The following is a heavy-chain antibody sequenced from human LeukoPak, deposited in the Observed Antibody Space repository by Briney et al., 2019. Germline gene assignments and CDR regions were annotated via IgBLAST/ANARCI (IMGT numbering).Heavy chain of an antibody. CDR2: INPNIGGT. CDR3: ARDHGDDAFDI. J-gene: IGHJ3*02. D-gene: IGHD3-3*01. CDR1: GYAFTGYF. Sequence: ASVKVSCKASGYAFTGYFMHWVRQAPGQGLEWMGWINPNIGGTKYARKFQGRVTMTRDTSISTAYMELRSVRSDDTAVYYCARDHGDDAFDIWGPGTMVTVSS. V-gene: IGHV1-2*02.